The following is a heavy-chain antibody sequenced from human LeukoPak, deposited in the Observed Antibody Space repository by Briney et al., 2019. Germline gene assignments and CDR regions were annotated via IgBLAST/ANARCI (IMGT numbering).Heavy chain of an antibody. D-gene: IGHD3-22*01. Sequence: ASVKVSCKASGGTFSSYAISWVRQAPGQGLEWMGGIIPIFGTANYAQKFQGKVTITADESTSTAYMELRSLRSDDTAVYYCARGWDYDSGGRPTAYVYWGQGTLVTVSS. CDR3: ARGWDYDSGGRPTAYVY. CDR1: GGTFSSYA. CDR2: IIPIFGTA. V-gene: IGHV1-69*01. J-gene: IGHJ4*02.